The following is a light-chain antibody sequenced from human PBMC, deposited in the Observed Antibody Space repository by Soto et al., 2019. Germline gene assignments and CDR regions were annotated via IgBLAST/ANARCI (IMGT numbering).Light chain of an antibody. J-gene: IGKJ3*01. V-gene: IGKV1-16*01. CDR1: QGVGNQ. Sequence: DVQMTQAPFSLSASVGDRITITCRASQGVGNQLGWFQQKPGKDPKSLIYDVSSLQSGAPSRFSGSGSGTDFTLTINNLQREDFATYYCLQYDNHPLSFGTGTRGAI. CDR2: DVS. CDR3: LQYDNHPLS.